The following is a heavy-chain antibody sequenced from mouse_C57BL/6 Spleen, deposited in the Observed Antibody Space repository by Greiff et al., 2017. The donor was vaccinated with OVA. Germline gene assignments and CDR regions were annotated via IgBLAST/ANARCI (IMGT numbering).Heavy chain of an antibody. D-gene: IGHD4-1*01. J-gene: IGHJ2*01. V-gene: IGHV1-55*01. CDR3: ASGKSQFRGYFDY. CDR2: IYPGSGST. CDR1: GYTFTSYW. Sequence: VQLQQPGAELVKPGASVKMSCKASGYTFTSYWITWVKQRPGQGLEWIGDIYPGSGSTNYNEKFKSKATLTVDTSSSTAYMQLISLTSEDSAVYYCASGKSQFRGYFDYWGQGTTRTVSS.